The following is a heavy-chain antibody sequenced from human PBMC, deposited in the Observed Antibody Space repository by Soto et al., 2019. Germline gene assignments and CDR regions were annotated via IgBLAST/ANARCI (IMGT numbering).Heavy chain of an antibody. CDR1: GFTFTRYS. V-gene: IGHV3-21*06. CDR2: ISSTTNYI. Sequence: PGGSLRLSCAASGFTFTRYSMNWVRQAPGKGLEWISSISSTTNYIYYGDSMKGRFTISRDNAKNSLYLEMNSLRAEDTAVYYCARESEDLTSNFDYWGQGTLVTVSS. J-gene: IGHJ4*02. CDR3: ARESEDLTSNFDY.